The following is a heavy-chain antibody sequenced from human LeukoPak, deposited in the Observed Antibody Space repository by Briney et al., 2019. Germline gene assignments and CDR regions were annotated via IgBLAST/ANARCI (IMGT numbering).Heavy chain of an antibody. CDR2: IYYSGST. CDR1: SGSISSYY. Sequence: PSETLSLTCTVSSGSISSYYWSWIRQPPGKGLEWIGYIYYSGSTNYNPSLKSRVTISVDTSKNQFSLKLSSVTAADTAVYYCARVKGSIAAAGFDYWGQGTLVTVSS. J-gene: IGHJ4*02. CDR3: ARVKGSIAAAGFDY. V-gene: IGHV4-59*01. D-gene: IGHD6-13*01.